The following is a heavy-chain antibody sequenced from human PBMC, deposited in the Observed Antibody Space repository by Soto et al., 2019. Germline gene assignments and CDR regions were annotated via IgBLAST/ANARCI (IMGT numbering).Heavy chain of an antibody. Sequence: GASVKVSCKASGYTFTDYYVHWVRQAPGQGLEWMGGFDPEDGETIYAQKFQGRVTMTEDTSTDTAYMELSSLRSEDTAVYYCATGRLLTETTYYYGSGSPPFFDYWGQGTLVTVSS. J-gene: IGHJ4*02. CDR2: FDPEDGET. D-gene: IGHD3-10*01. V-gene: IGHV1-24*01. CDR3: ATGRLLTETTYYYGSGSPPFFDY. CDR1: GYTFTDYY.